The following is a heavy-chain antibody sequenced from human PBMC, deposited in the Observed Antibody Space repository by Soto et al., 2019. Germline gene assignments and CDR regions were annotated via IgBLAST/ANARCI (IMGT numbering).Heavy chain of an antibody. CDR3: ARARGGLDKISYIDY. D-gene: IGHD6-25*01. CDR1: GDSVRGTGFH. Sequence: SETLSLTCTVSGDSVRGTGFHWCCLRRPPRNGLGRGGIIYDGGSTYYRPSLESQMHISLDETRNNSYLRLTSVTAADTAMYFCARARGGLDKISYIDYWGQGTLVTVSS. V-gene: IGHV4-39*07. CDR2: IYDGGST. J-gene: IGHJ4*02.